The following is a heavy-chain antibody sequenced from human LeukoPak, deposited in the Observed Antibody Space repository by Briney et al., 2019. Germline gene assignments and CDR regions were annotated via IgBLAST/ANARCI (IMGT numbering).Heavy chain of an antibody. V-gene: IGHV4-38-2*01. CDR3: AGSGYSTFGY. CDR2: LYQTDST. J-gene: IGHJ4*02. Sequence: SETLSLTCAVSGYSISSGYYWGWIRQPPGKGLEWIGSLYQTDSTYYSPSLKSRVTISIDTSKNQFSLKLGSVTAADTAVYYCAGSGYSTFGYWGQGTLVTVSS. D-gene: IGHD3-3*01. CDR1: GYSISSGYY.